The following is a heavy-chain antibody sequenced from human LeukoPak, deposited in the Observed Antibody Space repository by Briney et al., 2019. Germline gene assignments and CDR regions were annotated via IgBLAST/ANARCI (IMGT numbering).Heavy chain of an antibody. V-gene: IGHV3-23*01. CDR2: ISGSGGSP. CDR3: SAWLVPTPFDY. J-gene: IGHJ4*02. CDR1: GFTFSSYA. Sequence: GGSLRLSCAASGFTFSSYAMSWVRQAPGKGLEWVSTISGSGGSPYYADSVKGRFTISRDNSKDTLYLQMNSLRAEDTAVYYCSAWLVPTPFDYWGQGTLVTVSS. D-gene: IGHD6-6*01.